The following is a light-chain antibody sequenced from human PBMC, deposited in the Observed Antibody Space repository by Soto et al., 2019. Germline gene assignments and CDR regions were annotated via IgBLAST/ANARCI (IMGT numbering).Light chain of an antibody. J-gene: IGLJ1*01. V-gene: IGLV2-14*01. CDR1: SGDVGGYNY. Sequence: QSALTRPASVSGSPGQSITISCAGTSGDVGGYNYVSWYQQHPGKAPKLMIYEVSNRPSGVSNRFSGSKSGNTASLTISGLQAEDEADYYCSSYTSSSSYVFGTGTKVTVL. CDR2: EVS. CDR3: SSYTSSSSYV.